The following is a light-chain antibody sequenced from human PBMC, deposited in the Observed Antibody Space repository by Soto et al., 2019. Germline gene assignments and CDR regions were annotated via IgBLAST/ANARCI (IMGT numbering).Light chain of an antibody. V-gene: IGLV4-69*02. Sequence: QLVLTQSPSASASLGASVKLTCTLSSGHANYAIAWHQQQPEKGPRYLMKVNNDGSHIKGDGIPDRFSGSSSGTERYLTISSLQSEDEADYYCQTWGPGFRVFGGGTKVTVL. J-gene: IGLJ2*01. CDR2: VNNDGSH. CDR1: SGHANYA. CDR3: QTWGPGFRV.